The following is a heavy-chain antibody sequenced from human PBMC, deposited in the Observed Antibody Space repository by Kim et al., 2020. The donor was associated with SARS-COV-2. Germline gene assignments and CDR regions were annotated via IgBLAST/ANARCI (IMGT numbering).Heavy chain of an antibody. J-gene: IGHJ4*02. CDR1: GGSISSGGYY. CDR2: IYYSGRT. Sequence: SETLSLTCTVSGGSISSGGYYWTWIRQHPGRGLERIGYIYYSGRTNYNPSLKSRVTLSVDTSKNQFSLKLSSVTAADTAVYFCARGDSGYDANFDYWGQGTLVTVSS. D-gene: IGHD5-12*01. V-gene: IGHV4-31*03. CDR3: ARGDSGYDANFDY.